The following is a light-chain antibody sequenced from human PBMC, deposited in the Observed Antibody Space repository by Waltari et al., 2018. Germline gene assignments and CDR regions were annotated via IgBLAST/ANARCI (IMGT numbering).Light chain of an antibody. Sequence: DIVMTQSLLSLPVTPGEPASIPCRSSQSLLHSNGYNYLDWYLQKPGQSPQLLIYLGSNRASGVPDRFSGSGSGTDFTLKISRVEAEDVGVYYCMQALQTPWTFGQGTKVEIK. CDR1: QSLLHSNGYNY. CDR3: MQALQTPWT. J-gene: IGKJ1*01. CDR2: LGS. V-gene: IGKV2-28*01.